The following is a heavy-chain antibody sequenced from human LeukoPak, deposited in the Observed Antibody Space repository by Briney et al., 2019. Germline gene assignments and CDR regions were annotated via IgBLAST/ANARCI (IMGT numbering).Heavy chain of an antibody. CDR2: VFYNGST. Sequence: PSETLSLTCTVSGGSISDYFWSWIRQPPGKGLEWVGYVFYNGSTNYNPSLKSRVTISIDTSRIRFSLRLSSVTAADTAVYYCARLFLYCSSTSCYGDYYYGMDVWGQGTTVTVSS. CDR1: GGSISDYF. CDR3: ARLFLYCSSTSCYGDYYYGMDV. V-gene: IGHV4-59*08. D-gene: IGHD2-2*01. J-gene: IGHJ6*02.